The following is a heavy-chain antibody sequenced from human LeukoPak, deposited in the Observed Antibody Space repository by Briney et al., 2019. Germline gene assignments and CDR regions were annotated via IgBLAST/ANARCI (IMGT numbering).Heavy chain of an antibody. CDR3: ARSLRLGPTLSLDP. Sequence: SQTLSLTCAISGDSGSSNNAAWNWIRQSPSRGLEWAGRTYYRSKWYNDYAVSVKSRITINPDTSKNQFSLQLNSVTPEDTAVYYCARSLRLGPTLSLDPWGQGTLVTVSS. J-gene: IGHJ5*02. V-gene: IGHV6-1*01. D-gene: IGHD3-16*01. CDR1: GDSGSSNNAA. CDR2: TYYRSKWYN.